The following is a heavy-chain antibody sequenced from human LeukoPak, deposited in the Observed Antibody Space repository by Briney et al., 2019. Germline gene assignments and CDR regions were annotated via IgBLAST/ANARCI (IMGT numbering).Heavy chain of an antibody. CDR2: ISGSGGST. V-gene: IGHV3-23*01. J-gene: IGHJ4*02. D-gene: IGHD3-10*01. CDR3: AKDRYGSGSYENDY. CDR1: GFTFSSYA. Sequence: GGSLRLSCAASGFTFSSYAMSWVRQAPGKGLEWVSAISGSGGSTYYADSVKGRFTISRDNSKNTLYLQMNSLRAEDTAAYYCAKDRYGSGSYENDYWGQGTLVTVSS.